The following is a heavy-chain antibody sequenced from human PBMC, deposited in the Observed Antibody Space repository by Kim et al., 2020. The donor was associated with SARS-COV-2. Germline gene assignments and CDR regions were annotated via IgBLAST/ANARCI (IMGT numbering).Heavy chain of an antibody. D-gene: IGHD1-26*01. J-gene: IGHJ4*02. Sequence: GGSLRLSCAASGFTFSRNAMSWVRQAPGKGLEWVSSISGSGGSAYYADSVKGRFTISRDNSENTLFLQMNSLRVEDTAVYHCAKGGVGTTAVGYWGQGTLVTVSS. CDR3: AKGGVGTTAVGY. CDR2: ISGSGGSA. V-gene: IGHV3-23*01. CDR1: GFTFSRNA.